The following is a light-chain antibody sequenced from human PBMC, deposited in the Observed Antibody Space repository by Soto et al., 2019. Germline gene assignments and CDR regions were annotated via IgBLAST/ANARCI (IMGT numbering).Light chain of an antibody. J-gene: IGLJ3*02. CDR1: DSNIGNNY. V-gene: IGLV1-51*01. CDR2: DNN. CDR3: GTWDSSLTSWV. Sequence: QPVLTQPPSVSAAPGQRVSISCSGSDSNIGNNYISWYRQVPGTAPKVVIYDNNKRPSWIPDRFSASKSGTSSTLAITGLRTGDEAFYYCGTWDSSLTSWVFGGGTKVTVL.